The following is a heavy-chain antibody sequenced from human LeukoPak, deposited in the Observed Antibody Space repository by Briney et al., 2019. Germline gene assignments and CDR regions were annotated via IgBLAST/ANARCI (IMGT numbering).Heavy chain of an antibody. CDR2: CGPSGETR. CDR1: GFMFGKHG. J-gene: IGHJ3*01. Sequence: PGGSLRLSCEGSGFMFGKHGLIWVRQPPGKGLDWLSFCGPSGETRLYAGSVKGRFTISRDNAENSVFLQMNSLRVEDTAVYYCARVSPMTDGAFNLWGQGIMVTVSS. CDR3: ARVSPMTDGAFNL. D-gene: IGHD2-21*02. V-gene: IGHV3-48*03.